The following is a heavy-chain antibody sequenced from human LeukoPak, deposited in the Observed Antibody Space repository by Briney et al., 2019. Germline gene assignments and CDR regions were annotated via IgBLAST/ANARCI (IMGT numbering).Heavy chain of an antibody. V-gene: IGHV3-30-3*02. CDR2: ISYDGSNK. Sequence: GGSLRLSCAASGFTFSSYAMHWVRQAPGKGLEWVAVISYDGSNKYYADSVKGRFTISRDNSKNTLYLQMNSLRAEDTAVYYCARAFRGFGEFPVDYWGQGTLVTVSS. J-gene: IGHJ4*02. CDR1: GFTFSSYA. D-gene: IGHD3-10*01. CDR3: ARAFRGFGEFPVDY.